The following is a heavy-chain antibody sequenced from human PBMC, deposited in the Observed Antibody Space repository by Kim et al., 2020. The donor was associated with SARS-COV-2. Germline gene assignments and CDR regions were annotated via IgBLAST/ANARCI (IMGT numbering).Heavy chain of an antibody. CDR1: GFTFSSYW. CDR2: IKPDGSET. J-gene: IGHJ3*02. V-gene: IGHV3-7*01. Sequence: GGSLRLSCAASGFTFSSYWMAWVRQAPGKGLEWVGNIKPDGSETYYVDSLKGRFTISRDNARKSLYLQMNSLRAEDTALYYCARDPYQHDSGGYYFGAFDIWGQGTMVAVPS. CDR3: ARDPYQHDSGGYYFGAFDI. D-gene: IGHD3-22*01.